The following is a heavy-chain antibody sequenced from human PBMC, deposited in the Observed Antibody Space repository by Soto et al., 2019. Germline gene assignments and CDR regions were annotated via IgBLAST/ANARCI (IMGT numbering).Heavy chain of an antibody. CDR1: GYSINSGHY. D-gene: IGHD2-21*02. V-gene: IGHV4-38-2*02. CDR2: IYPSEST. Sequence: PETLSLTCAVSGYSINSGHYWGWIRQPPGKGLEWIGTIYPSESTYFNPSLQGRVTISVDTSMNQFSLKLTSVTAADTAVYYCARDQGVTRYFDYWGQGISVTVSS. CDR3: ARDQGVTRYFDY. J-gene: IGHJ4*02.